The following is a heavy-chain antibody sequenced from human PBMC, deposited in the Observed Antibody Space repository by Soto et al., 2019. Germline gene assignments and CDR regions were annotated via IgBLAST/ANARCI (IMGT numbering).Heavy chain of an antibody. J-gene: IGHJ4*02. Sequence: QVQLVQSGAEVKKPGASVKVSCKASGYTFTNYAMHWVRQAPGQRLEWMGWINAGNGNTKYSQKFQDRVTITRDTSASTAYMELSSLTSEDTAVYYCTRDSHGCDYWGQGTLVTVSS. CDR2: INAGNGNT. CDR1: GYTFTNYA. D-gene: IGHD6-19*01. V-gene: IGHV1-3*01. CDR3: TRDSHGCDY.